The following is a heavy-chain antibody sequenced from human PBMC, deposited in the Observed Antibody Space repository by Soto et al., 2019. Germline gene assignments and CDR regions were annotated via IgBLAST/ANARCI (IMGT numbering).Heavy chain of an antibody. CDR3: ARIPQIAVAGTRFGYFDL. Sequence: QVQLEESGGGVVQPGRSLRLSCAASGFTFSSYGMHWVRQAPGKGLEWVAVIWYDGSNKYYVDSVKGRFTISRDNSKNSLYLHMNSLGAEYTAVYYCARIPQIAVAGTRFGYFDLWGRGTLVTVSS. CDR2: IWYDGSNK. V-gene: IGHV3-33*01. CDR1: GFTFSSYG. D-gene: IGHD6-19*01. J-gene: IGHJ2*01.